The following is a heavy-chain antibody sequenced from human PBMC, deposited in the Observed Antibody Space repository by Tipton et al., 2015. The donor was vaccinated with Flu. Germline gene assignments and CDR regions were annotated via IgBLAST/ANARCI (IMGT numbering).Heavy chain of an antibody. J-gene: IGHJ5*02. V-gene: IGHV4-59*01. D-gene: IGHD1-26*01. CDR1: GDSLRSYY. CDR3: ARGGWEPHGGWFDP. CDR2: VFYSGTT. Sequence: TLSLTCTVSGDSLRSYYWSWIRQSPGKGLEWIGQVFYSGTTNYNPSLKSRVTISLDKSKNQFSLNLNPMTTADTAVFYCARGGWEPHGGWFDPWGRGILVTVSS.